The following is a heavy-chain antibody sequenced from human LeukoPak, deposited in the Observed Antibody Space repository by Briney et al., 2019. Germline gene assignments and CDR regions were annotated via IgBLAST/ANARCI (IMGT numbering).Heavy chain of an antibody. D-gene: IGHD3-10*01. CDR2: INTDGSST. J-gene: IGHJ4*02. V-gene: IGHV3-74*01. Sequence: GGSLRLSCAASGFTFSSYWMHWVRQAPGKGLVWVSRINTDGSSTSYADSVKGRFTISRDNAKNSLYLQMNSLRAEDTAVYYCASLRWFGEPPIDYWGQGTLVTVSS. CDR1: GFTFSSYW. CDR3: ASLRWFGEPPIDY.